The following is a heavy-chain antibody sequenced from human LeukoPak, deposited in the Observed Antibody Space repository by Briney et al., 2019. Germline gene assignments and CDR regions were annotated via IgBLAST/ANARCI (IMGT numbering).Heavy chain of an antibody. CDR3: ARVDGNDAFDI. CDR1: GFSFSRSW. CDR2: IRPDGSDK. J-gene: IGHJ3*02. V-gene: IGHV3-7*01. D-gene: IGHD1-1*01. Sequence: GGSLRLSCAASGFSFSRSWMSWVRQAPGKGLEWVANIRPDGSDKYYVDSVKGRFTISRDNAKNSLYLQMNSLRAEDTAVYYCARVDGNDAFDIWGQGTMVTVSS.